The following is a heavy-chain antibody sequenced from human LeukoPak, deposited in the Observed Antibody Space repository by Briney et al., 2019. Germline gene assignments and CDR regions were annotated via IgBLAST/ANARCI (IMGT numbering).Heavy chain of an antibody. V-gene: IGHV3-23*01. CDR2: ISGSGGST. CDR3: RRAARWQFDL. Sequence: HTGGSLRLSCAASGFTFSSYAMSWVRQAPGKGLEWVSAISGSGGSTYYADSVKGRFTISRDNAKNSLYLQMSSLRAEDTALYCTRRAARWQFDLWGRGTLLTVSS. CDR1: GFTFSSYA. D-gene: IGHD1-1*01. J-gene: IGHJ2*01.